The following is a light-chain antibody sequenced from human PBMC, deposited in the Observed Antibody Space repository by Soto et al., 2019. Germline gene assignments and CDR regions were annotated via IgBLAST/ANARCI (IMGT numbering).Light chain of an antibody. J-gene: IGKJ3*01. CDR3: QQFHDWPMT. Sequence: EILMTQSPATLSVSPGERSTLSCRASQSVSSNLAWYQQKPGQAPRLLISGASTRATGIPARFSGSGSGTDFTLTISSLQSEDFAVYYCQQFHDWPMTFGPGTKVDIK. CDR2: GAS. V-gene: IGKV3-15*01. CDR1: QSVSSN.